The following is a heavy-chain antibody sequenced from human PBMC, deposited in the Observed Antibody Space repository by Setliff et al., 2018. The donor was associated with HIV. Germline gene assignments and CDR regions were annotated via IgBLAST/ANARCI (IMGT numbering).Heavy chain of an antibody. D-gene: IGHD3-9*01. J-gene: IGHJ3*02. CDR3: ARGLRYFDWLTHLGAFDI. V-gene: IGHV1-3*01. CDR1: GYTFTNYA. CDR2: INGGNGNT. Sequence: ASVKVSCKVSGYTFTNYALHWVRQAPGQRLEWMGWINGGNGNTKYSQKFRDRVTITRDTSASTAYMELSSLRSEDTAVYYCARGLRYFDWLTHLGAFDIWGQGTMVTVSS.